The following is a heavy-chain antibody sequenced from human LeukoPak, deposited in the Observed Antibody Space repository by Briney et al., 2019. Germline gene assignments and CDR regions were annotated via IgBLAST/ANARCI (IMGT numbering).Heavy chain of an antibody. CDR3: AREQWLRRNFDN. D-gene: IGHD5-12*01. Sequence: PGGSLRLSCAAPGFTFSSYGMTWVRQAPGKGLEWVSGISGRGGSTYYADAVKGRFSISRDNAKNSLYLQMNSLRAEDTAVYYCAREQWLRRNFDNWGQGTLVTVSS. J-gene: IGHJ4*02. CDR2: ISGRGGST. V-gene: IGHV3-23*01. CDR1: GFTFSSYG.